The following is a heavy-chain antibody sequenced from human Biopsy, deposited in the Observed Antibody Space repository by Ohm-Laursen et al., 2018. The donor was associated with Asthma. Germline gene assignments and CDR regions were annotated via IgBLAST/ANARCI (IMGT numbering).Heavy chain of an antibody. J-gene: IGHJ6*02. CDR1: RDIFSSYG. CDR3: ATGYSGSDRIVYYYSGMEV. D-gene: IGHD5-12*01. V-gene: IGHV1-69*01. Sequence: SSVKVSCKGSRDIFSSYGFSWVRQAPGQGLEWMGGIIPTSLTPSYARRFRGRVTISADEYTRTAYMELSSLRSEDTAVYYCATGYSGSDRIVYYYSGMEVWGQGTTVTVSS. CDR2: IIPTSLTP.